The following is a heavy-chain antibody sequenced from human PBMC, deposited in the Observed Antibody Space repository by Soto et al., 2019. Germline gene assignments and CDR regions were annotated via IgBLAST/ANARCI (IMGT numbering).Heavy chain of an antibody. D-gene: IGHD2-8*01. CDR1: GFTFSSYG. J-gene: IGHJ4*02. V-gene: IGHV3-30*03. CDR2: ISYDGSNK. Sequence: GSLRLSCAASGFTFSSYGMHWVRQAPGKGLEWVAVISYDGSNKYYADSVKGRFTISRDNSKNTLYLQMNSLRAEDTAVYYCADLINLDYWGQGTLVTVSS. CDR3: ADLINLDY.